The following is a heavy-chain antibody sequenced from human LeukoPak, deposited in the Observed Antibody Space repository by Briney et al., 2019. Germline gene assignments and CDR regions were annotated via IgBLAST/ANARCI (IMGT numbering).Heavy chain of an antibody. J-gene: IGHJ4*02. CDR2: IIPIFGTA. CDR3: ARGSLNYYDSSGYYSHPDY. Sequence: SVKVSCKASGGTFSSYAISWVRQAPGQGLEWMGGIIPIFGTANYAQKFQGRVTITADESTSTAYMELSSLRSEDTAVYYCARGSLNYYDSSGYYSHPDYWGQGTLVTVSS. CDR1: GGTFSSYA. V-gene: IGHV1-69*01. D-gene: IGHD3-22*01.